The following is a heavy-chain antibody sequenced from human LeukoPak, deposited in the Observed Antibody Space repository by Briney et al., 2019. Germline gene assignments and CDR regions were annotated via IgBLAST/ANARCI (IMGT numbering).Heavy chain of an antibody. CDR3: ARDRLLTGLSFDY. J-gene: IGHJ4*02. D-gene: IGHD7-27*01. CDR1: GFTFSDYY. V-gene: IGHV3-11*01. CDR2: ISSSGSTI. Sequence: GGSLRLSCAASGFTFSDYYMSWIRQAPGKGLEWVSYISSSGSTIYYADSVKGRFTISRDNAKNALYLQMNSLRAEDTAVYYCARDRLLTGLSFDYWGQGTLVTVSS.